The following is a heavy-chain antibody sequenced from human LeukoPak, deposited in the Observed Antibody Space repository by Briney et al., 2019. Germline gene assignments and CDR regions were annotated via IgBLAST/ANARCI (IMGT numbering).Heavy chain of an antibody. CDR1: GYTFTTYD. CDR3: ARGPNKSDGGNSGSAWFDP. CDR2: INPNSGNT. Sequence: GASVKVSCKASGYTFTTYDINWVRQATGQGLEWMGWINPNSGNTGYAQKFQGRGAMTRYTAISTAYMYLSSMRSEDTAVYYCARGPNKSDGGNSGSAWFDPWGQGTLVTVSS. V-gene: IGHV1-8*01. D-gene: IGHD4-23*01. J-gene: IGHJ5*02.